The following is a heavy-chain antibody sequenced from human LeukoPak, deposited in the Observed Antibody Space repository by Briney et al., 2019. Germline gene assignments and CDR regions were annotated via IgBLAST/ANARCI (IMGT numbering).Heavy chain of an antibody. CDR3: ATYDSTSYYYSAD. CDR1: GFTFANAW. J-gene: IGHJ4*02. CDR2: IKSKTADGTA. D-gene: IGHD3-22*01. Sequence: GGSLRLSCAASGFTFANAWMSWVRQAQGKGLEWVGRIKSKTADGTADYAAVVKARFTISRDDSNNMLYLQMNSLKIEDTAVYYCATYDSTSYYYSADWGQGTLVTVSS. V-gene: IGHV3-15*01.